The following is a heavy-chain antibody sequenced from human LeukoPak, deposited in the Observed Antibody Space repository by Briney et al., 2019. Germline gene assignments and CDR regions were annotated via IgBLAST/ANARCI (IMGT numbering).Heavy chain of an antibody. CDR2: IYHTGTT. D-gene: IGHD4-17*01. CDR3: ARDPNPGDRGGNY. CDR1: GYSISSGFY. V-gene: IGHV4-38-2*02. J-gene: IGHJ4*02. Sequence: SETLSLTCTVSGYSISSGFYWGWIRPPPGKGLQWIGSIYHTGTTYYNPSLKSRVTISVDTSKNQFSLKLSSVTAADTAVYYCARDPNPGDRGGNYWGQGTLVTVSS.